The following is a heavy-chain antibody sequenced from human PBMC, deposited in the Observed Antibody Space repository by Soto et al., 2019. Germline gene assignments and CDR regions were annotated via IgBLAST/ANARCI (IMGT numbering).Heavy chain of an antibody. Sequence: SETLSLTCTVSGGSISSSSYYWGWIRQPPGKMLEWIGSIYNSGSTYYNPSLKSRVTISVDTSKNQFSLKLSSVTAADTAVYYCARVGRGSGSYYNVGYFDYWGQGTLVTVSS. V-gene: IGHV4-39*07. CDR1: GGSISSSSYY. CDR3: ARVGRGSGSYYNVGYFDY. CDR2: IYNSGST. D-gene: IGHD3-10*01. J-gene: IGHJ4*02.